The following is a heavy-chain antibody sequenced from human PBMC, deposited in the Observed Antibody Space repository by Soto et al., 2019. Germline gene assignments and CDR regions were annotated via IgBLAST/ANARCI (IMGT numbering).Heavy chain of an antibody. V-gene: IGHV4-59*02. D-gene: IGHD2-21*01. J-gene: IGHJ3*02. CDR2: IDYSGSP. CDR3: ARGRKDIVGPPDVFDI. CDR1: GGSVNTNY. Sequence: PSETLSLTCTVSGGSVNTNYWTWIRQPPGRGPEWIGNIDYSGSPHYNPSLKSRVTMSIDMSKNQFSLRLNSVTAADTAVYYCARGRKDIVGPPDVFDIWGQGTMVTVSS.